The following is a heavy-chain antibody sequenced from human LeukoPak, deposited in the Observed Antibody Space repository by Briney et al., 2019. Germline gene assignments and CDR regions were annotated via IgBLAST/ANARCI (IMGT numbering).Heavy chain of an antibody. J-gene: IGHJ6*02. D-gene: IGHD4-17*01. CDR2: ISASGGST. V-gene: IGHV3-23*01. CDR1: GITFSSYA. CDR3: AKVTGTYGRYYYGMDV. Sequence: PGGSLRLSWVASGITFSSYAISWVRQAPGKGLEWVSAISASGGSTHHADSVRGRFTTSRDNSKNTLYLQMNSLRAEDTAGYYCAKVTGTYGRYYYGMDVWGQGTTVTVSS.